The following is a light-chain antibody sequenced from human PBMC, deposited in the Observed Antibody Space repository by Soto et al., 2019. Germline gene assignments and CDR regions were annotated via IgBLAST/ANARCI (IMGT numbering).Light chain of an antibody. J-gene: IGLJ3*02. V-gene: IGLV1-40*01. CDR2: GNS. CDR3: QSYDSSLSGWV. Sequence: QSVLTQPPSVSGAPGQWVTISCTGSSSNIGACYDVHWYQQLPGTAPKLLIYGNSNRPSGVPDRFSGSKSGTTASLAIPGLQAEDEADYYCQSYDSSLSGWVFGGGTKLTVL. CDR1: SSNIGACYD.